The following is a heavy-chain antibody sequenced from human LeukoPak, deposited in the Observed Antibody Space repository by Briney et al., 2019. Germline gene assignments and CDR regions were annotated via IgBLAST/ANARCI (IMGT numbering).Heavy chain of an antibody. D-gene: IGHD5-12*01. CDR2: IYSGGST. CDR3: ARDPGGWLRAVLPGYFDY. V-gene: IGHV3-53*01. J-gene: IGHJ4*02. Sequence: GGSLRLSCAASGFTVSSNYMSWVRQAPGKGLEWVSVIYSGGSTYYADSVKGRFTISRDNSKNTLYLQMNSLRAEDTAVYYCARDPGGWLRAVLPGYFDYWGQGTLVTVSS. CDR1: GFTVSSNY.